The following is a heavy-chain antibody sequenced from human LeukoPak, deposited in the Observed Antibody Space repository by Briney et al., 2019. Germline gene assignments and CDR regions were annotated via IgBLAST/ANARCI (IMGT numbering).Heavy chain of an antibody. J-gene: IGHJ6*03. CDR2: IWYDGSDK. CDR1: GFTFSSYG. Sequence: GGSLRLSCAASGFTFSSYGMHWFRQAPGRGLEWVTVIWYDGSDKYYADSVKGRFTISRDNSKNTLYLQMNSLRAEDTAVYYCARDPSNYYMDVWGKGTTVTVSS. V-gene: IGHV3-33*01. CDR3: ARDPSNYYMDV.